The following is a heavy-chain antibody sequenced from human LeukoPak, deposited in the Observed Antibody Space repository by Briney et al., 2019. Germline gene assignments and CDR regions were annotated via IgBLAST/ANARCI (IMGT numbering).Heavy chain of an antibody. D-gene: IGHD4-11*01. Sequence: GGSLRLSCAASGFTFSSYAMSWVRRAPGKGLEWVSAISGSGGSTYYADSVKGRFTISRDNSKNTLYLQMNSLEASDTAMYYCARGTVHRRVLDYWGQGTLVTVSS. CDR2: ISGSGGST. CDR3: ARGTVHRRVLDY. CDR1: GFTFSSYA. V-gene: IGHV3-23*01. J-gene: IGHJ4*02.